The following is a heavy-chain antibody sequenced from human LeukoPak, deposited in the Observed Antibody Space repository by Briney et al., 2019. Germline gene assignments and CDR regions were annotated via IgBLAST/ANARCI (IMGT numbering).Heavy chain of an antibody. Sequence: PGGSLRLSCAASGFTFRNSWMNWVRESPGKSPEWFGRIKNKSSSGTTDYAAPVKDKFNISRDDSKNTLFLQMNSLKTEDTAMYYCTTNDAFDIWGQGTMVTVSS. V-gene: IGHV3-15*01. CDR2: IKNKSSSGTT. CDR3: TTNDAFDI. CDR1: GFTFRNSW. J-gene: IGHJ3*02.